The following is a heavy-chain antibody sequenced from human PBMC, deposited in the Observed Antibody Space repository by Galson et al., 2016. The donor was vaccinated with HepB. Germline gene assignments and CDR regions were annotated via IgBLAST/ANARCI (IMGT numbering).Heavy chain of an antibody. V-gene: IGHV4-31*03. Sequence: TLSLTCTVSGGSISRSGYYWSWIRQHPGKGPEWIGYIYDSGSTYYNPSLKSRVTISVDTSKNQFSLKLSSVTAADTAVYYCARSYDFWSSTGGDAFDIWGQGTMVTVSS. CDR1: GGSISRSGYY. D-gene: IGHD3-3*01. CDR3: ARSYDFWSSTGGDAFDI. CDR2: IYDSGST. J-gene: IGHJ3*02.